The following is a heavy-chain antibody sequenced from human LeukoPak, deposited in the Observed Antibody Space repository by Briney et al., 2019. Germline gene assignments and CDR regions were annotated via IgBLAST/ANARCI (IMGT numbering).Heavy chain of an antibody. CDR3: ARGGISMIVEVMGAFDI. D-gene: IGHD3-22*01. CDR1: GFPFSHFP. J-gene: IGHJ3*02. Sequence: GKSLRLSCAASGFPFSHFPMHWVRQAPGKGLEWVALISYDGNNEYYADSVKGRFTISRDNSKNTLYLQMNSLRAEDTAVYYCARGGISMIVEVMGAFDIWGQGTMVTVSS. CDR2: ISYDGNNE. V-gene: IGHV3-30-3*01.